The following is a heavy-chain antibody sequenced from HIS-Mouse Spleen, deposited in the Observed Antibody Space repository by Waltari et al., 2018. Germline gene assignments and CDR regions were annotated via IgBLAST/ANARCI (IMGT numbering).Heavy chain of an antibody. J-gene: IGHJ2*01. D-gene: IGHD6-13*01. V-gene: IGHV4-39*07. Sequence: QLQLQESGPGLVKPSETLSLTCTVSGGSISSSSYYWGWIRQPPGKGLAWIGGIYYGGSTYYTPSLKGRVTISVETSKDQFSLKLSSVTAADTAVYYCAREIPYSSSWYDWYFDLWGRGTLVTVSS. CDR1: GGSISSSSYY. CDR3: AREIPYSSSWYDWYFDL. CDR2: IYYGGST.